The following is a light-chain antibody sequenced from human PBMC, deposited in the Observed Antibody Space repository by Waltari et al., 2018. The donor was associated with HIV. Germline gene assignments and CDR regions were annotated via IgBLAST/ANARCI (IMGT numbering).Light chain of an antibody. CDR2: GNS. V-gene: IGLV1-40*01. J-gene: IGLJ1*01. CDR1: SSNIGAGYD. CDR3: QSYDTSLSGNYV. Sequence: QSVLTQPPSVSGAPGQRVTIPCPGSSSNIGAGYDVHWYQQLPGTAPKLLIYGNSNRPSGVPDRFSGSKSGTSASLAITGLQAEDEADYYCQSYDTSLSGNYVFGTGTKVTVL.